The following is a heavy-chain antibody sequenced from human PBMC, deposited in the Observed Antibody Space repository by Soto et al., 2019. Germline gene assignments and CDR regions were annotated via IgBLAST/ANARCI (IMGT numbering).Heavy chain of an antibody. CDR1: GGSISSGDYY. Sequence: TLSLTCTVSGGSISSGDYYWSWIRQHSGKGLEWIGYIYHSRSTYYNPSLKSRLTISVDTSKNQFSLKLSSVTAADTAVYYCARVYGGDWRYFDYWGQGTLVTVSS. V-gene: IGHV4-31*03. D-gene: IGHD2-21*02. CDR2: IYHSRST. CDR3: ARVYGGDWRYFDY. J-gene: IGHJ4*02.